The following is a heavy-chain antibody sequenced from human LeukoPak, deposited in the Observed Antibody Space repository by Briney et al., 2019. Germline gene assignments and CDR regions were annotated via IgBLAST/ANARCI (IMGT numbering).Heavy chain of an antibody. V-gene: IGHV3-15*01. D-gene: IGHD6-13*01. CDR1: GFTFSSFA. CDR2: IKSKTDGGTT. Sequence: GGSLRLSCAASGFTFSSFAMTWVRQAPGKGLEWVGRIKSKTDGGTTDYAAPVKGKFTISRDDSKNTLYLQMNSLKTEDTAVYYCTTVRSSSWPPTTYYYYGMDVWGQGTTVTVSS. J-gene: IGHJ6*02. CDR3: TTVRSSSWPPTTYYYYGMDV.